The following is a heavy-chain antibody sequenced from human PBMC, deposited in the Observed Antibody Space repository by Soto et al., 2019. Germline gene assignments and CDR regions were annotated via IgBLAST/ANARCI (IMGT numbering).Heavy chain of an antibody. CDR2: ISGSGGST. J-gene: IGHJ6*02. CDR1: GFTFSSYA. V-gene: IGHV3-23*01. Sequence: EVQLLESGGGLVQPGGSLRLSCAASGFTFSSYAMSWVRQAPGKGLEWVSAISGSGGSTYYADSVKGRFTISRDNSKNTLYLQMNSLRAEDTDVYYCASTRGRNYYYGMDVWGQGTTVTVSS. D-gene: IGHD2-2*01. CDR3: ASTRGRNYYYGMDV.